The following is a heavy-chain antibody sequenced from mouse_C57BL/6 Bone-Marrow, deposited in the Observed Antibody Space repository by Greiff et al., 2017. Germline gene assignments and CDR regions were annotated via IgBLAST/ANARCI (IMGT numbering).Heavy chain of an antibody. V-gene: IGHV6-3*01. J-gene: IGHJ2*01. CDR3: TRHYGSSYFDY. CDR1: GFTFSNYW. CDR2: IRLKSDNYAT. Sequence: EVNLVESGGGLVQPGGSMKLSCVASGFTFSNYWMNWVRQSPEKGLEWVAQIRLKSDNYATHYAESVKGRFTISRDDSKSSVYLQMNNLRAEDTGIYYCTRHYGSSYFDYWGQGTTLTVSS. D-gene: IGHD1-1*01.